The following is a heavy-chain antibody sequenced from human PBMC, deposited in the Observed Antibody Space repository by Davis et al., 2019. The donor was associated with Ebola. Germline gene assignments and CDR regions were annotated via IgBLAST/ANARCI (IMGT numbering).Heavy chain of an antibody. D-gene: IGHD2-2*01. CDR1: GFTFSSYW. V-gene: IGHV3-7*01. Sequence: GESLKISCAASGFTFSSYWMSWVRQAPGKGLEWVANIKQDGSEKYYVDSVKGRFTISRDNAKNSLYLQMNSLRAEDTAVYYCARDATSWYGDYYMDVWGKGTTVTVSS. CDR2: IKQDGSEK. CDR3: ARDATSWYGDYYMDV. J-gene: IGHJ6*03.